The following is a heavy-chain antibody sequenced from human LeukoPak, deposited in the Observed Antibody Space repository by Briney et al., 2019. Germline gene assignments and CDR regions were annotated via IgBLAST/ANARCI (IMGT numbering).Heavy chain of an antibody. CDR1: GFTFSSYG. V-gene: IGHV3-30*02. J-gene: IGHJ5*02. D-gene: IGHD6-19*01. CDR2: IRYDGSNK. Sequence: GGSLRLSCAASGFTFSSYGMHWVRQAPGKGLEWVAFIRYDGSNKYYADSVKGRFTISRDNSKNTLYLQMNSLRAEDTAVYYCAKVKDSSGWFQEFDPWGQGTLVTVSS. CDR3: AKVKDSSGWFQEFDP.